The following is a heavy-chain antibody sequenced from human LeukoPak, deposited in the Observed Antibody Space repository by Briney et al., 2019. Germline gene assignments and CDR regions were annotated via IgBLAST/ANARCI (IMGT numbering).Heavy chain of an antibody. CDR3: ASVQLGRRFGWFDP. D-gene: IGHD7-27*01. V-gene: IGHV1-2*02. Sequence: ASVKVSCKASGYTFTDYYMHWVRQAPGQGLEWMGWINPKSGGTIYAQKFQGRVTMTRDTSISTAYMELSRLRSDDTAVYYCASVQLGRRFGWFDPWGQGTLVTVSS. CDR1: GYTFTDYY. J-gene: IGHJ5*02. CDR2: INPKSGGT.